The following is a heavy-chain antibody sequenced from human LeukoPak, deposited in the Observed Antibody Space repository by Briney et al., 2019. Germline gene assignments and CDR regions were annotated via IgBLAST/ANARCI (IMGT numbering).Heavy chain of an antibody. J-gene: IGHJ4*02. CDR1: GFTFSSYG. Sequence: GGSLRLSCAASGFTFSSYGMHWVRQAPGKGLEWVAVISYDGSNKYHADSVKGRFTISGDNSKNTLYLQMNSLRAEDTAVYYCAKEMYYDFWSGYYTLDYWGQGTLVTVSS. V-gene: IGHV3-30*18. D-gene: IGHD3-3*01. CDR2: ISYDGSNK. CDR3: AKEMYYDFWSGYYTLDY.